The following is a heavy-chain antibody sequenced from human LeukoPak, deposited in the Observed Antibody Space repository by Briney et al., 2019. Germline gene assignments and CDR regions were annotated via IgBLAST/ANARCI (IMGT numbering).Heavy chain of an antibody. CDR2: ASSDGGTK. J-gene: IGHJ3*02. Sequence: GRSLRLSCAASRFTFSSYGMHWVRQAPGKGLEWVAVASSDGGTKYYADSVKGRFTISRDNSKNTLYLQMNSLKTEDTAVYYCAKEGDGAARFAFDIWGQETMVTVSS. CDR1: RFTFSSYG. D-gene: IGHD6-6*01. V-gene: IGHV3-30*18. CDR3: AKEGDGAARFAFDI.